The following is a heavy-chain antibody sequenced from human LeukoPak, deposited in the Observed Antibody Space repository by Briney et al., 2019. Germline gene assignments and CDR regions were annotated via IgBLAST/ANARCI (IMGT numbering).Heavy chain of an antibody. D-gene: IGHD1-26*01. CDR1: GFTFSSYE. J-gene: IGHJ4*02. Sequence: PGGSLRLSCAASGFTFSSYEMNWVRQAPGKGLEWVSYISNSATTVYYADSVQGRFTISRDNAKNSLYLQMNSLRAEDSAIYYCARENSGSHLDYWGQGTLVTVSS. CDR2: ISNSATTV. CDR3: ARENSGSHLDY. V-gene: IGHV3-48*03.